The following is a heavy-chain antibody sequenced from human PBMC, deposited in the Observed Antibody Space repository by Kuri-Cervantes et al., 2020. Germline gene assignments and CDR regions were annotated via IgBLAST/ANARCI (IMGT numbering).Heavy chain of an antibody. CDR1: GFTFTSYW. D-gene: IGHD2-15*01. Sequence: GGSLRLSCAASGFTFTSYWMSWVRQAPGKGLEWVANIKQDGSEKYYVASVKGRFTISRDNAKNSLHLQLNSLRAEDTAVYYCAALGYCSGGSCYGYYYYYYMDVWGKGTTVTVSS. V-gene: IGHV3-7*01. J-gene: IGHJ6*03. CDR2: IKQDGSEK. CDR3: AALGYCSGGSCYGYYYYYYMDV.